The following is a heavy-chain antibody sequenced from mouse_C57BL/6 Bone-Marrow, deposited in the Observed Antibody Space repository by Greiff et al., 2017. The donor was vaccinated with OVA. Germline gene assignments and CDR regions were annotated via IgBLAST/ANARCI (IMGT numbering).Heavy chain of an antibody. J-gene: IGHJ4*01. CDR1: GYSFTGYY. D-gene: IGHD1-1*01. CDR3: ARRDYYGSSRYAMDY. Sequence: EVQLQQSGPELVKPGASVKISCKASGYSFTGYYMNWVKQSPEKSLEWIGEINPSTGGTTYNQKFKAKATLTVAKSSSTAYMQLKSLTSEDSGVYYCARRDYYGSSRYAMDYWGQGTSVTVSS. CDR2: INPSTGGT. V-gene: IGHV1-42*01.